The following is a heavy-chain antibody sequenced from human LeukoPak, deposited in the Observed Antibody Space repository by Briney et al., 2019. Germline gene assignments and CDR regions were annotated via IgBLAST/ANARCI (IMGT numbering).Heavy chain of an antibody. CDR3: ARGLRVRRDGYNYWFDP. CDR2: IYYSGST. Sequence: PETLSLTCTVSGGSISSYYWSWIRQPPGKGLEWIGYIYYSGSTNYNPSLKSRVTISVDTSKNQFSLKLSSVTAADTAVYYCARGLRVRRDGYNYWFDPWGQGTLVTVSS. CDR1: GGSISSYY. D-gene: IGHD5-24*01. V-gene: IGHV4-59*01. J-gene: IGHJ5*02.